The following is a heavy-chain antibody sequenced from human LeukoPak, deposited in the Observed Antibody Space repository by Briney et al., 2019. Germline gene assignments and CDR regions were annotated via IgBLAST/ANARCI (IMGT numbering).Heavy chain of an antibody. V-gene: IGHV1-2*02. CDR3: ARDRDNSGDY. Sequence: ASVTVSCKTSGYTFTGHYMHWVRQAPGQGLEWMGWINPNSGDTKYVQKFQGRVTMTRDTSISTAYMELSSLRSDDTAVYYCARDRDNSGDYWGQGTLVSVSS. D-gene: IGHD6-19*01. CDR2: INPNSGDT. CDR1: GYTFTGHY. J-gene: IGHJ4*02.